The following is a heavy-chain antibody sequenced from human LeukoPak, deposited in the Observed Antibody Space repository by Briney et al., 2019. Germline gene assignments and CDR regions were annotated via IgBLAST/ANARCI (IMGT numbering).Heavy chain of an antibody. V-gene: IGHV1-46*01. CDR2: IDPTGGST. CDR1: GYTFPSYF. D-gene: IGHD6-6*01. Sequence: ASVKVSCKASGYTFPSYFMHWVRQAPGQGLEWMGIIDPTGGSTTYAQKFQGRVTMTRDTSTSTVYMELSSLRSDDTAVYYCARTAARRFDYWGQGTLVTVSS. CDR3: ARTAARRFDY. J-gene: IGHJ4*02.